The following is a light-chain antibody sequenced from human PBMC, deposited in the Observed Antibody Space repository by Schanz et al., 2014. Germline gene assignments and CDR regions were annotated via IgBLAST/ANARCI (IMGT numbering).Light chain of an antibody. Sequence: DIVMTQSPATLSVSPGERATLSCRASQSVSSNLAWYQQKPGQAPRLLIYGAFSRATGIPERFSGSGSVTDFTLTIGRLEPEDFAVYFCQQRSNWPPMYTFGQGT. CDR3: QQRSNWPPMYT. CDR2: GAF. CDR1: QSVSSN. J-gene: IGKJ2*01. V-gene: IGKV3D-20*02.